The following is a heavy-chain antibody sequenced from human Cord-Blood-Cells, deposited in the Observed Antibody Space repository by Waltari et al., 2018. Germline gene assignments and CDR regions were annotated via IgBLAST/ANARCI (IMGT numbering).Heavy chain of an antibody. Sequence: QVQLAESGGGVVQPGRSLSLPCAASGFTFSSYGMPWVRQAPGKGLEWVAVIWYDGSNKYYADSVKGRFTISRDNSKNTLYLQMNSLRAEDTAVYYCASGPDYGDYIGYWGQGTLVTVSS. J-gene: IGHJ4*02. CDR2: IWYDGSNK. V-gene: IGHV3-33*01. D-gene: IGHD4-17*01. CDR3: ASGPDYGDYIGY. CDR1: GFTFSSYG.